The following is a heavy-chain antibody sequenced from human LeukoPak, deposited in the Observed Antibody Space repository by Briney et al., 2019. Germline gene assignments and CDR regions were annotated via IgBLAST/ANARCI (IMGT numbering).Heavy chain of an antibody. CDR1: GGSISSYY. V-gene: IGHV4-59*12. CDR2: IYYSGST. D-gene: IGHD3-3*01. J-gene: IGHJ6*03. CDR3: ARAGSGNRGNMDA. Sequence: SETLSLTCTVSGGSISSYYWSWIRQPPGKGLEWIGYIYYSGSTNCNPSLKSRVTISVDTSKNQFSLKLNSVTAADTAVYYCARAGSGNRGNMDAWGKGTTVTVS.